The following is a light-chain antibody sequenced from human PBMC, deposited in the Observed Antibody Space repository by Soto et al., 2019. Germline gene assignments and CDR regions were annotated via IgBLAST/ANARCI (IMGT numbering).Light chain of an antibody. Sequence: EIVLTQSPGTLSLSPGERATLSCRASQSVSSSYLAWYQQKPGQAPRLLIYGASSRATGIPDRFSGSGSGTDFTLTIIRLEPADFAVYYCQQYCNSPLTFGQGTKVEIK. V-gene: IGKV3-20*01. CDR3: QQYCNSPLT. CDR1: QSVSSSY. J-gene: IGKJ1*01. CDR2: GAS.